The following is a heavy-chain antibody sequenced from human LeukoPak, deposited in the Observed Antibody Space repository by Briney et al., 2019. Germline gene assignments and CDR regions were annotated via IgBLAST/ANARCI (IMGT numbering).Heavy chain of an antibody. J-gene: IGHJ5*02. CDR3: ARADNGYTNWFDP. CDR1: GFTFSSYS. V-gene: IGHV3-48*01. Sequence: GGSLRLSCAASGFTFSSYSMHWVRQAPGKGLEWVSYISSSSSTIYYADSVKGRFTISRDNAKNSLFLQMNSLRAEDTAVYYCARADNGYTNWFDPWGQGTLVTVSS. D-gene: IGHD3-16*01. CDR2: ISSSSSTI.